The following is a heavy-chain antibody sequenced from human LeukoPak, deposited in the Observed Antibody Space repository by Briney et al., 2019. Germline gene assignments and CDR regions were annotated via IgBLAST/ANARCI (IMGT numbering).Heavy chain of an antibody. CDR3: SREGEDDFWSAFDY. CDR2: ISSGSSPK. CDR1: GFTFDIYG. V-gene: IGHV3-48*04. D-gene: IGHD3-3*01. J-gene: IGHJ4*02. Sequence: GGSLRLSCAASGFTFDIYGMNWIRQAPGKGLEWVSHISSGSSPKYYADSVRGRFTISRDNAKKSLYLQMNSLRVEDTAVYYCSREGEDDFWSAFDYWGQGTLVTVSS.